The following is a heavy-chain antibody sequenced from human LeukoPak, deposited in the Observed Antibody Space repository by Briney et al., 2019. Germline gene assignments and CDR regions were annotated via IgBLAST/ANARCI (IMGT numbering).Heavy chain of an antibody. CDR1: GYTFTSYY. CDR2: INLIGGLT. D-gene: IGHD2-15*01. V-gene: IGHV1-46*01. J-gene: IGHJ4*02. Sequence: ASVKVSCKASGYTFTSYYIHWLRQAPGQGPEWMGMINLIGGLTHYAPKFQGRVTMTRDTTTSTVYMELSSLRSEDTAVYYCARDCGGSCYSFDYWGQGTLVTVSS. CDR3: ARDCGGSCYSFDY.